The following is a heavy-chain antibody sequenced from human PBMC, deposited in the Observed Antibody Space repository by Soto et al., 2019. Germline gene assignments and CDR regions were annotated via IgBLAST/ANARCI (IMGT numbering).Heavy chain of an antibody. J-gene: IGHJ6*02. V-gene: IGHV3-30*18. Sequence: QVQLVESGGGDVQPGRSLRLSCAASGFTFSKYGMHWVRQVPGKGLEWVAAISYDGSSQHFADSVKGRFTISRDNSGNTLYPHMHSLTTEDTALYYCAKDRAWQSGRYYYGMDVWGQGTTVTVSS. CDR2: ISYDGSSQ. CDR3: AKDRAWQSGRYYYGMDV. CDR1: GFTFSKYG. D-gene: IGHD3-10*01.